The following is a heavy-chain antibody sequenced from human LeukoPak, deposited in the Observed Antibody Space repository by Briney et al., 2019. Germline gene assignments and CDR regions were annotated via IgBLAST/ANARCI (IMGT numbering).Heavy chain of an antibody. D-gene: IGHD2-21*02. CDR2: ISAYNGNT. Sequence: GASVKVSCKASGSIFTSYGMIWVRRAPGQGLQWRGWISAYNGNTKDAQKLQGRGTMNTDTSTNTADLDLRSLRPDDTAGYYCPRRDAAYSGGDCYLDYWGQGTLVTVSS. V-gene: IGHV1-18*01. CDR3: PRRDAAYSGGDCYLDY. J-gene: IGHJ4*02. CDR1: GSIFTSYG.